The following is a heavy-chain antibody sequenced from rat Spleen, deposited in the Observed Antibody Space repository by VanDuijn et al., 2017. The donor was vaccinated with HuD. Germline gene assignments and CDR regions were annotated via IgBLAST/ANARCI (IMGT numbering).Heavy chain of an antibody. CDR1: GYIFTSYY. D-gene: IGHD1-2*01. CDR2: IDTGSGVT. Sequence: QVQLQQSGAELAKPGSSVKISCEASGYIFTSYYISWIKQTTGQGLEYIGYIDTGSGVTNYNEKFKGKATLTVDKSSSKAFMQLSSPTPDDSAVYYCARRRYTSYVYVNDYWGQGVMVTVSS. CDR3: ARRRYTSYVYVNDY. J-gene: IGHJ2*01. V-gene: IGHV1-43*01.